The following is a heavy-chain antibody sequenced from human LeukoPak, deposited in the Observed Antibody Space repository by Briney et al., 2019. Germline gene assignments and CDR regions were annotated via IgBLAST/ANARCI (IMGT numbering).Heavy chain of an antibody. V-gene: IGHV3-23*01. CDR3: GKDSRGGGAYFDY. J-gene: IGHJ4*02. Sequence: GGSLRLTCAASGFIFSDYALSWVRQAPGKGLEWVSAISGSGGSTYYADSVKGRFTISRDNSKNTLYLQMNSLRAEDTAVYYCGKDSRGGGAYFDYWGQGTLVTVSS. D-gene: IGHD1-26*01. CDR1: GFIFSDYA. CDR2: ISGSGGST.